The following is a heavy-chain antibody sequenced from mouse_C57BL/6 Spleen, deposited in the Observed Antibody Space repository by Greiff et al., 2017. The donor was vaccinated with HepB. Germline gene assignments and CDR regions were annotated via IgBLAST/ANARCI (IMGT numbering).Heavy chain of an antibody. J-gene: IGHJ4*01. Sequence: QVQLKQPGAELVMPGASVKLSFKASGYTFTSYWMHWVKQRPGQGLEWIGEIDPSDSYTNYNQKFKGKSTLTVDKSSSTAYMQLSSLTSEDSAVYYCAIRPTLYAMDYWGQGTSVTVSS. CDR2: IDPSDSYT. CDR1: GYTFTSYW. V-gene: IGHV1-69*01. CDR3: AIRPTLYAMDY.